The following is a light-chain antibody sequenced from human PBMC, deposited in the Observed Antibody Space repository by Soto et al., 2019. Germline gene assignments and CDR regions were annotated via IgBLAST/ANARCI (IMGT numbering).Light chain of an antibody. CDR1: SSDVGGYNY. J-gene: IGLJ1*01. Sequence: QSALTQPASVSGSPGQSITISCTGTSSDVGGYNYVSWYQQHPGKAPKLMIYEVSHRPSGVSNRFSASTSGNTASLTSSRLAAEDEAHYYCSSHTSSSTLVFGTRTKLTVL. CDR3: SSHTSSSTLV. V-gene: IGLV2-14*01. CDR2: EVS.